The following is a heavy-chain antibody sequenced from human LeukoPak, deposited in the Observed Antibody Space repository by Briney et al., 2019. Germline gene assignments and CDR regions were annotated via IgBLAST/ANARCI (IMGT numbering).Heavy chain of an antibody. V-gene: IGHV4-59*12. J-gene: IGHJ4*02. D-gene: IGHD3-10*01. CDR3: ARDIYGSGYGYFDQ. Sequence: PSETLSLTCTVSGGSISSYYWSWIRQPPGKGLEWIGYIYYSGSTNYNPSLKSRVTISVDTSKNQFSLKLSSVTAADTAVYYCARDIYGSGYGYFDQWGQGALVTVSS. CDR1: GGSISSYY. CDR2: IYYSGST.